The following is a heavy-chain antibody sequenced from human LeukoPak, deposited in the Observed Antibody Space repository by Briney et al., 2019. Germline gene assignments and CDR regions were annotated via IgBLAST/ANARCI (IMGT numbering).Heavy chain of an antibody. J-gene: IGHJ4*02. CDR2: IIPIFGTA. CDR3: ARVDGGNFRGFDY. CDR1: GYTFTSYG. D-gene: IGHD4-23*01. V-gene: IGHV1-69*05. Sequence: ASVKVSCKASGYTFTSYGISWVRQAPGQGLEWMGGIIPIFGTANYAQKFQGRVTITTDESTSTAYMELSSLRSEDTAVYYCARVDGGNFRGFDYWGQGTLVTVSS.